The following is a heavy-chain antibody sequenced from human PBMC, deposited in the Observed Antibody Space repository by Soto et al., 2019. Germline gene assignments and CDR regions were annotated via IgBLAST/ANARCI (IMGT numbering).Heavy chain of an antibody. V-gene: IGHV4-31*03. CDR2: IYYSGST. J-gene: IGHJ5*02. CDR3: ARGNVVVVAATLSSWFDP. Sequence: PSETLSLTCTVSGGSISSGGYYWSWIRQHPGKGLEWIGYIYYSGSTYYNTSLKSRVTISVDTSKNQFSLKLSSVTAADTAVYYCARGNVVVVAATLSSWFDPWGQGTLVTVSS. CDR1: GGSISSGGYY. D-gene: IGHD2-15*01.